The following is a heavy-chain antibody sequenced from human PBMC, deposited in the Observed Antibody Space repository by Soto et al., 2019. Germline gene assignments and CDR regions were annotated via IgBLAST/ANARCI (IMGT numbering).Heavy chain of an antibody. V-gene: IGHV4-31*03. CDR1: GGSISSGGYY. J-gene: IGHJ4*02. D-gene: IGHD4-17*01. CDR3: EREDATVIRFDY. Sequence: PSETLSLTCTVSGGSISSGGYYWSWIRQHPGKGLEWIGYIYYSGSTYYNPSLKSRVTISVDTSKNQFSLKLSSVTAADTAVYYCEREDATVIRFDYRGQGPLVTVS. CDR2: IYYSGST.